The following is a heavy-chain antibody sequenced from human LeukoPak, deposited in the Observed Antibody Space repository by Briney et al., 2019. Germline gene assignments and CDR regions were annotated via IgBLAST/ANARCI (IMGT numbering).Heavy chain of an antibody. CDR2: IQSKSDGGAI. Sequence: GGSLRLSCVASGSTFANAWMSWVRQAPGKGLEWVAQIQSKSDGGAIGYAASVKGRFTISRDDSKETLFLQMDSLKTEDTAVYYCTTMYAGGMAVWGHGTTVTVSS. CDR3: TTMYAGGMAV. J-gene: IGHJ6*02. D-gene: IGHD2-8*01. CDR1: GSTFANAW. V-gene: IGHV3-15*01.